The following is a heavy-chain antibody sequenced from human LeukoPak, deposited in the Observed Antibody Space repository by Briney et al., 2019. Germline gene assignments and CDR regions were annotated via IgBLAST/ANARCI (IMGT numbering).Heavy chain of an antibody. J-gene: IGHJ4*02. V-gene: IGHV3-23*01. CDR2: FSPSGGGT. D-gene: IGHD4/OR15-4a*01. CDR3: ARRAGAYSHPYDY. CDR1: GFTFSNYA. Sequence: GGSLRLSCAASGFTFSNYAMSWVRQAPGKGLEWVSAFSPSGGGTYYADSVKGRFTISIDNSKNTLYLQMNSLRVEDTAVYYCARRAGAYSHPYDYWGQGTLVTVSS.